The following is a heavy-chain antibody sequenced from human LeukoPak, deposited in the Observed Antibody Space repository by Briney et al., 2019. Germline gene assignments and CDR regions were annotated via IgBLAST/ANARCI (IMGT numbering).Heavy chain of an antibody. CDR3: AGSGGLANQGAVFDY. V-gene: IGHV4-61*05. Sequence: PSETLSLTCTVSGGSISSSSYYWGWIRQPPGKGLEWIGYIYYSGSINYNPSLKSRVTISVDTSRNQFSMKLNSVTAADTAVYYCAGSGGLANQGAVFDYWGQGTLVTVSS. CDR2: IYYSGSI. D-gene: IGHD3-10*01. J-gene: IGHJ4*02. CDR1: GGSISSSSYY.